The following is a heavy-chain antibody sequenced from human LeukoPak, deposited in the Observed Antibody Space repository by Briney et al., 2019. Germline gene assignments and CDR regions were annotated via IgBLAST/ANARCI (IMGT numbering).Heavy chain of an antibody. CDR3: ATTDYYDSSGTTWGY. CDR2: IYYSGST. V-gene: IGHV4-39*01. Sequence: SETLSLTCTVSGGSISSSSYYWGWIRQPPGKGLEWIGSIYYSGSTYYNPSLKSRVTISVDTSKNQFSLKLSSVTAADTAVYYCATTDYYDSSGTTWGYWGQGTLVTVSS. J-gene: IGHJ4*02. CDR1: GGSISSSSYY. D-gene: IGHD3-22*01.